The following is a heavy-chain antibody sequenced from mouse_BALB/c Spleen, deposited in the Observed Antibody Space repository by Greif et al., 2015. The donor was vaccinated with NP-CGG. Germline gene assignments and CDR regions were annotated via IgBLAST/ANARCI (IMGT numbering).Heavy chain of an antibody. V-gene: IGHV1S81*02. CDR3: TRSGYGNYFDY. CDR2: INPSNGGT. D-gene: IGHD2-10*02. Sequence: QVQLQQSGAELVKPGASVKLSCKASGYTFTSYYMYWVKQRPGQGLEWIGEINPSNGGTNFNEKFKSKATLTVDKSSSTAYMQLSSLTSEDSAVYHCTRSGYGNYFDYWGQGTTLTVSS. J-gene: IGHJ2*01. CDR1: GYTFTSYY.